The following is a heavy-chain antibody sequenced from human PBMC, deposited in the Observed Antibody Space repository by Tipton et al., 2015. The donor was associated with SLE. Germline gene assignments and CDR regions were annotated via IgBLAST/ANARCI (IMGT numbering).Heavy chain of an antibody. CDR1: GFIFSNYA. Sequence: SLRLSCAASGFIFSNYAMSWVRQAPGKGLEWVSVIYSGGSTYYADSVKGRFTISRDNSKNTLYLQMNSLRAEDTAVYYCARYKAEQLGWYYYYYYMDVWGKGTTVTVSS. V-gene: IGHV3-53*01. CDR2: IYSGGST. D-gene: IGHD6-13*01. CDR3: ARYKAEQLGWYYYYYYMDV. J-gene: IGHJ6*03.